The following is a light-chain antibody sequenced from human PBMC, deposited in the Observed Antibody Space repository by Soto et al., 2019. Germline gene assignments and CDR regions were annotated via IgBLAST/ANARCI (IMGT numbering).Light chain of an antibody. CDR3: QQYYSYPLT. J-gene: IGKJ4*01. CDR1: QGISSY. Sequence: AIRMTQSPSSLSASTGDRVTITCRASQGISSYLAWYQQKPGKAPKLLIYAASTLQSGVPSRFSGSGSGTDFTLTIRCLQSEDFATYYCQQYYSYPLTFGGGTRWIS. V-gene: IGKV1-8*01. CDR2: AAS.